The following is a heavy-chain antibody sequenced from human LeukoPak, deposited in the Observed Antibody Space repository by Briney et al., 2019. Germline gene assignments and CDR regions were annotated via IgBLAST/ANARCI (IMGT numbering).Heavy chain of an antibody. J-gene: IGHJ6*03. CDR1: GGSISSSCCS. Sequence: PSETLSLTCTVSGGSISSSCCSWGWIRHPPGKGLEWIGSAHYSGSTYYNPSLKSRVTISVDTSKNQFFLKLSSVTAADTAVFYCARLNGTYYYYYMDVWGKGTTVTVSS. CDR2: AHYSGST. V-gene: IGHV4-39*07. D-gene: IGHD1-26*01. CDR3: ARLNGTYYYYYMDV.